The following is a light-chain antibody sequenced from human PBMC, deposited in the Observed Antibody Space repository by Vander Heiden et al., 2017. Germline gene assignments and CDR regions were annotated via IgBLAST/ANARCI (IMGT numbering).Light chain of an antibody. V-gene: IGKV1-8*01. CDR2: AAS. CDR1: QGISSY. J-gene: IGKJ1*01. CDR3: QQYYSYPRT. Sequence: AIRITQSPSSLPASTGDRVTITCRASQGISSYLAWYQQKPGKAPKLLIYAASTLQSGVPSRFSGSGSGTDFTLTIRCLQSEDFATYYCQQYYSYPRTFGQGTKVEIK.